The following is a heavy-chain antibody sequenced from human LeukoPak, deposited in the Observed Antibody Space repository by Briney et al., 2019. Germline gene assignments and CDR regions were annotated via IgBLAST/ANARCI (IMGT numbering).Heavy chain of an antibody. CDR2: ISAYNGNT. V-gene: IGHV1-18*01. D-gene: IGHD5-12*01. CDR3: ARETGVATIRAADEDAFDI. CDR1: GYTFTSYG. Sequence: GASVKVSCKASGYTFTSYGISWVRQAPGQGLEWMGWISAYNGNTNYAQKLQGRVTMTTDTSTSTAYMELSSLRSEDTAVYYCARETGVATIRAADEDAFDIWGQGTMVTVSS. J-gene: IGHJ3*02.